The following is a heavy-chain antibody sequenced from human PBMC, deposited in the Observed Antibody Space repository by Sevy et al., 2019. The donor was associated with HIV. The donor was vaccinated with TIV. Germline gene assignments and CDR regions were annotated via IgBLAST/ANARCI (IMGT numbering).Heavy chain of an antibody. CDR1: GFQFSSYE. V-gene: IGHV3-48*03. D-gene: IGHD3-10*01. J-gene: IGHJ4*02. CDR2: ISSTGSVI. CDR3: ARDYYGSGSFEFDS. Sequence: GSLRLSCAASGFQFSSYEMNWVRQAPGKGLEWVSYISSTGSVIHYADSVRGRFTISRDNAKNSLFLQMNSLRADDTAFYYCARDYYGSGSFEFDSWGQGALVTVSS.